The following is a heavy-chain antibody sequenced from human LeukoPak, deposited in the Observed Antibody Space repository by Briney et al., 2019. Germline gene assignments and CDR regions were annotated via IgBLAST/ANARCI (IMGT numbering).Heavy chain of an antibody. J-gene: IGHJ4*02. V-gene: IGHV3-7*01. CDR1: GLTFSRYS. CDR2: IKQDGSEK. Sequence: GGSLRLSCAASGLTFSRYSMNWVRQAPGKGLEWVANIKQDGSEKYYVDSVKGRFSISRDNAKNSLYLQMNSLRAEDTAVYYCARDKTYYDILTGYFFYYFDYWGQGTLVTVSS. CDR3: ARDKTYYDILTGYFFYYFDY. D-gene: IGHD3-9*01.